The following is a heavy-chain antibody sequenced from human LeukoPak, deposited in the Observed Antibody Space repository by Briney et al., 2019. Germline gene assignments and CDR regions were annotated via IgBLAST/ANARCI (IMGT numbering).Heavy chain of an antibody. CDR2: ISAYNGNT. D-gene: IGHD2/OR15-2a*01. CDR3: ARDAARITRGRLCPDY. Sequence: GASVTVSCKTSGYTFTTYGISWVRQAPGQGLEWMGWISAYNGNTNYVQKLQGRVTMTTDTSTSTGYMELRSLRSDDTAVYYCARDAARITRGRLCPDYWGQGTLVTVSS. J-gene: IGHJ4*02. CDR1: GYTFTTYG. V-gene: IGHV1-18*01.